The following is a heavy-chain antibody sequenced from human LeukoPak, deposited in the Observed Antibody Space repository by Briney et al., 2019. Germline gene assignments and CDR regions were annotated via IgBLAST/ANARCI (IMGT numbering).Heavy chain of an antibody. CDR1: GFTFTTYG. J-gene: IGHJ4*02. CDR2: IGGSGTRT. V-gene: IGHV3-23*01. Sequence: GGSLRLSCSASGFTFTTYGMNWVRQAPGKGLEWVSGIGGSGTRTYYADSVKGRCTISRDNSKHTLYVQTNSLRDEGTAVYYCAIDSHWILFDDWGQGTLVTVSS. CDR3: AIDSHWILFDD. D-gene: IGHD2-2*03.